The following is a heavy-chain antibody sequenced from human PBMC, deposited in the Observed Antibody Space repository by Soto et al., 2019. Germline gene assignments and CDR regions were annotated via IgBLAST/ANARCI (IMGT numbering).Heavy chain of an antibody. CDR1: GGTFSSYT. CDR3: AREAGYCSSTSCRSLYYFDY. J-gene: IGHJ4*02. V-gene: IGHV1-69*04. Sequence: SVKVSCKASGGTFSSYTISWVRQAPGEGLEWMGRIIPILGIANYAQKFQGRVTITADKSTSTAYMELSSLRSEDTAVYYCAREAGYCSSTSCRSLYYFDYWGQGTLVTVSS. D-gene: IGHD2-2*01. CDR2: IIPILGIA.